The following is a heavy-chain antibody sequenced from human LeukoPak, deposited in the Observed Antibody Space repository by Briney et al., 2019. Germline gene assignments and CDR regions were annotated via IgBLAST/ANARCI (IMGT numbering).Heavy chain of an antibody. Sequence: GGSLRLSCAASGFTFSGYTMTWVRQAPGKGLEWVSSISNSSTYIYYADSVKGRFTISRDDAKKSVYLQMNSLRAEDTAVYYCARAGRRLLFLESWGLGTLVTVSS. D-gene: IGHD6-6*01. V-gene: IGHV3-21*01. CDR3: ARAGRRLLFLES. J-gene: IGHJ4*02. CDR2: ISNSSTYI. CDR1: GFTFSGYT.